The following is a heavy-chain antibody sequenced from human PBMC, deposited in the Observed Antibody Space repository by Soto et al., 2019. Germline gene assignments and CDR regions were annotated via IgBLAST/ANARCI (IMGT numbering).Heavy chain of an antibody. Sequence: GGSLRLSCTASGFTFGDYAMSWFRQAPGKGLEWVGFIRSKAYGGTTEYAASVKGRFTISRDDSKSIAYLQMNSLKTEDTAVYYCKVRGWHSGYDYFDYWGQGTLVTVSS. J-gene: IGHJ4*02. CDR2: IRSKAYGGTT. V-gene: IGHV3-49*03. D-gene: IGHD5-12*01. CDR3: KVRGWHSGYDYFDY. CDR1: GFTFGDYA.